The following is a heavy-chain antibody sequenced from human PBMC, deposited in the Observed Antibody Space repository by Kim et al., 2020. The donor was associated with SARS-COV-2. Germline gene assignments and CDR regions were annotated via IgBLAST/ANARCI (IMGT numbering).Heavy chain of an antibody. Sequence: SETLSLTCTISGASISDDYWTWIRQPPGKGLEWIGYFSYNKRTSYNPSLKSRVSMSLDTSRNQFSLKLNSVTAADTAVYYCARLPDITGWPFDYWVQGTLVTVSS. CDR2: FSYNKRT. CDR3: ARLPDITGWPFDY. CDR1: GASISDDY. V-gene: IGHV4-59*08. D-gene: IGHD6-19*01. J-gene: IGHJ4*02.